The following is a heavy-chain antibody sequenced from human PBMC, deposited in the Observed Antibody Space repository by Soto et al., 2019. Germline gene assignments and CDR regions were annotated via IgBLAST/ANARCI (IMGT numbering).Heavy chain of an antibody. CDR3: ASSLL. CDR2: IKGDGSEK. J-gene: IGHJ4*02. CDR1: GFTFSSYR. Sequence: EVQMVESGGGLVQPGGSLRLSCAASGFTFSSYRMYWVRQAPGKGLEWVANIKGDGSEKNYVDSVKGRFTISRDNAKNSLYLQLNCLRVEDTAVYYCASSLLRGQGTLVTVSS. V-gene: IGHV3-7*01.